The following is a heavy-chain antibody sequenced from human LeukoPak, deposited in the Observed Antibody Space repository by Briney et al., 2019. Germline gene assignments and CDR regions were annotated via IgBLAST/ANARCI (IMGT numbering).Heavy chain of an antibody. CDR2: ISGSGGST. D-gene: IGHD5-12*01. CDR1: GFTFSSYA. V-gene: IGHV3-23*01. J-gene: IGHJ4*02. Sequence: GGSLRLSCAASGFTFSSYAMSWVRQAPGKGLEWVSAISGSGGSTYYADSVKGRFTISRDNSKNTLYLQMNSLRAEDTAVYYCARGDSGYDYYFDYWGQGTLVTVSS. CDR3: ARGDSGYDYYFDY.